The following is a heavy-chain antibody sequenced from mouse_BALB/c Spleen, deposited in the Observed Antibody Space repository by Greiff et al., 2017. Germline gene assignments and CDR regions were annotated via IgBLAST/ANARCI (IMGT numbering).Heavy chain of an antibody. CDR2: IEPENGNP. V-gene: IGHV14-1*02. CDR1: GFNIKDYY. CDR3: ARAGFYYGPDY. D-gene: IGHD2-1*01. J-gene: IGHJ2*01. Sequence: EVQLQQSGAELVRPGALVKLSCKASGFNIKDYYMHWVKQRPEQGLEWLGWIEPENGNPIYDPKFQGKASITADTSSNTAYLQLSSLTSEDTAVYYCARAGFYYGPDYWGQGTTLTVSS.